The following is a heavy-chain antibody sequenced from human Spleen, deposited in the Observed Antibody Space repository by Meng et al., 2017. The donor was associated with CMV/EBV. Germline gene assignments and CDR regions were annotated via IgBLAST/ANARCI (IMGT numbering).Heavy chain of an antibody. CDR1: GDTFTSYY. J-gene: IGHJ4*02. CDR3: ARGGHITIFGVVISN. V-gene: IGHV1-46*01. CDR2: INPSGGST. Sequence: SGDTFTSYYMHWVRQAPGQGLEWMGIINPSGGSTSYGQKLQGRVTMTRDTSTSTVYMELSSLRSEDTAVYYCARGGHITIFGVVISNWGQGTLVTSPQ. D-gene: IGHD3-3*01.